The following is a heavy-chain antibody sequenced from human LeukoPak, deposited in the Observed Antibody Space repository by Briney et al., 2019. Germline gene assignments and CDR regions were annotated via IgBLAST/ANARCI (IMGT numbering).Heavy chain of an antibody. D-gene: IGHD2-21*02. Sequence: ASVKVSCKASGYTFIGYYIHWVRQAPGQGLEWMGWINPNSGATDYAQKFLGRVTMTRDTSISTTYMELSKLNSDDTAVYYCARSRVTTIPNFDYWGQGTLVTASS. CDR3: ARSRVTTIPNFDY. CDR2: INPNSGAT. J-gene: IGHJ4*02. CDR1: GYTFIGYY. V-gene: IGHV1-2*02.